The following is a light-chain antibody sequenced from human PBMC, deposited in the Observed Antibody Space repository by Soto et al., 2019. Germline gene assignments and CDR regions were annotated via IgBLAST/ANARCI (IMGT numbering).Light chain of an antibody. CDR2: SAS. J-gene: IGKJ5*01. CDR3: QQSYSPPPIT. V-gene: IGKV1-39*01. CDR1: QSIGRF. Sequence: DIQMTQTPSSLSASVVDRVTLTCRASQSIGRFLNWYQQKPGKAPALLIFSASSLQSGVPSRFSGSGSGTDFTLTISGLQPEDFATYYCQQSYSPPPITCGQGTRREIK.